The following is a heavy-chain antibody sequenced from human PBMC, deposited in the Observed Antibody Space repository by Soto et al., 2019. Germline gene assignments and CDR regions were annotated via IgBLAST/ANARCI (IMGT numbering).Heavy chain of an antibody. D-gene: IGHD2-15*01. CDR3: ARDYCSGGSCYTNWIDP. Sequence: ASVKVSCKASGYTFTSYGISWVRQAPGQGLEWMGWISAYNGNTNYAQKLQGRVTMTTDTSTSTAYMELRSLRSDDTAVYYCARDYCSGGSCYTNWIDPRGQGTLVTVSS. V-gene: IGHV1-18*01. J-gene: IGHJ5*02. CDR2: ISAYNGNT. CDR1: GYTFTSYG.